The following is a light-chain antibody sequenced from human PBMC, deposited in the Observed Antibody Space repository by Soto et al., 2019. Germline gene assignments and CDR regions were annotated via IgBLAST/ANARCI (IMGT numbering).Light chain of an antibody. V-gene: IGLV2-23*02. CDR3: CSYAGSSVYV. CDR2: EVI. CDR1: SSDVGTFNL. Sequence: QSALTQVASVSGSPVPSITISCTGTSSDVGTFNLVSWYQQHTGKAPRLMIYEVIKRPSGVANRFSGSKSGNTASLTIAWLQAEDEADYYCCSYAGSSVYVFGTGTKHTV. J-gene: IGLJ1*01.